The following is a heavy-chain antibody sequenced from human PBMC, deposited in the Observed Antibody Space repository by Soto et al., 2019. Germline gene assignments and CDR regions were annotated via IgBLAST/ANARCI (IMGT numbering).Heavy chain of an antibody. CDR1: GGSISSSSYY. J-gene: IGHJ4*02. Sequence: QLQLQESGPGLVKPSETLSLTCTVSGGSISSSSYYWGWIRQPPGKGLEGIGSIYYSGSTYYNPSLKSRVTISVDTSKNQFSLKLSSVTAADTAVYYCARQTLVATIEDYWGQGTLVTVSS. CDR2: IYYSGST. D-gene: IGHD5-12*01. V-gene: IGHV4-39*01. CDR3: ARQTLVATIEDY.